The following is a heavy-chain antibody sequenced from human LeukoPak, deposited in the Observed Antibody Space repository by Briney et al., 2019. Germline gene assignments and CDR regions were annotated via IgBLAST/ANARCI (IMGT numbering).Heavy chain of an antibody. Sequence: RASVQVSCKTSGGTFSTSAITWVRQAPGQGLDWMGRIIPVLNITTYAQRFQGRVTITADTSTSTVYMELSSLRSEETAVYYCARDQGLTAPPPYGLDVWGQGTTVIVSS. D-gene: IGHD5-18*01. CDR1: GGTFSTSA. CDR2: IIPVLNIT. CDR3: ARDQGLTAPPPYGLDV. J-gene: IGHJ6*02. V-gene: IGHV1-69*04.